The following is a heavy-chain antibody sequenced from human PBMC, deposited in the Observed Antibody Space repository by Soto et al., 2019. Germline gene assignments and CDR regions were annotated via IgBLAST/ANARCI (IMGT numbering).Heavy chain of an antibody. CDR3: VRQGIGTQHGLVAV. J-gene: IGHJ6*02. CDR1: VGPDSSHN. Sequence: QVQLQQSGPRLVKPSETLSLTCTVSVGPDSSHNWAWIRQPPGRGLEWIGYVYSTGGTGYNPSLKRRLTISADRSTNHISLSLTSVTAADTAIYYCVRQGIGTQHGLVAVWGQGTSVTVSS. D-gene: IGHD3-10*01. CDR2: VYSTGGT. V-gene: IGHV4-59*08.